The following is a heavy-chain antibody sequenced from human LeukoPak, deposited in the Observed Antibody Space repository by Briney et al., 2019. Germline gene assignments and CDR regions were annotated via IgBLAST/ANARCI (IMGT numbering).Heavy chain of an antibody. V-gene: IGHV4-34*01. J-gene: IGHJ4*02. CDR2: INHSGST. CDR1: GGSFSGYY. Sequence: SETLSLTCAVYGGSFSGYYWSWIRQPPGKGLEWIGEINHSGSTNYNPSLKSRVTISVDTSKNQFSLKLSSVTAADTAVYYCARGGSSLITMIVYFDCWGQGTLVTVSS. CDR3: ARGGSSLITMIVYFDC. D-gene: IGHD3-22*01.